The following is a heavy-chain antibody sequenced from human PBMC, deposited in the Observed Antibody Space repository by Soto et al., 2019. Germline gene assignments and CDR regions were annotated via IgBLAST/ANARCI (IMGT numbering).Heavy chain of an antibody. D-gene: IGHD2-21*02. J-gene: IGHJ3*02. V-gene: IGHV4-39*02. CDR1: GGSISSSSYY. Sequence: SETLSLTCTVSGGSISSSSYYWGWIRQPPGKGLEWIGSIYYSGSTYYNPSLKSRVTISVDTSKNQFSLKLSSVTAADTAVYYCARDLILAVTPDAFDIWGQGTMVTVSS. CDR3: ARDLILAVTPDAFDI. CDR2: IYYSGST.